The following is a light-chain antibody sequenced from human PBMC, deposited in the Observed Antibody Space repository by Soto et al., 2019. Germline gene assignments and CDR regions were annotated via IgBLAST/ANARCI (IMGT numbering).Light chain of an antibody. J-gene: IGKJ4*01. CDR2: GAS. Sequence: ILLTQTPATLSLSPGERATLSCRASQSVGDYLAWYQQRPGRAPRLLIYGASNRATGIPPRFSASGSKTSSTLTISSLQPDDFEVNFCQQRNRLPRILGGGTKLEIK. CDR1: QSVGDY. V-gene: IGKV3-11*01. CDR3: QQRNRLPRI.